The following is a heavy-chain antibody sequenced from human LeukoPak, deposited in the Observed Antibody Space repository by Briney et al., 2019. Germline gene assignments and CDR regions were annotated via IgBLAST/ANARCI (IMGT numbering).Heavy chain of an antibody. CDR2: ISAYNGNT. Sequence: ASVKVSCKASGYTFTSYDISWVRQAPGQGLEWMGWISAYNGNTNYAQKLQGRVTMTTDTSTSTAYMELRSLRSDDTAVYYCAREKYSSGWYYFDYWGQGTLVTVSS. D-gene: IGHD6-19*01. J-gene: IGHJ4*02. V-gene: IGHV1-18*01. CDR3: AREKYSSGWYYFDY. CDR1: GYTFTSYD.